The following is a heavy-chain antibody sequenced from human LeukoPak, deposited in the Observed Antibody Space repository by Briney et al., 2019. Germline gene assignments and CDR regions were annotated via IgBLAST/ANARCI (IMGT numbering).Heavy chain of an antibody. Sequence: GESLKISCKASGYTFATSWIGWVRQMPGKGLEWMGIIYPADSDTRYSPSLQGQVTISADKSISTAYLQWNSLKASDTAMYYCARLLSGRYYYYYFDPWGQGTLVTVSS. CDR2: IYPADSDT. CDR3: ARLLSGRYYYYYFDP. CDR1: GYTFATSW. D-gene: IGHD1-26*01. J-gene: IGHJ5*02. V-gene: IGHV5-51*01.